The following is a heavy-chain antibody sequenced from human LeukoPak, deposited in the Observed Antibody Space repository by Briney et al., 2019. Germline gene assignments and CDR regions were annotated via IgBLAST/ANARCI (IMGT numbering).Heavy chain of an antibody. D-gene: IGHD6-6*01. J-gene: IGHJ6*03. CDR3: ARYRREYSIPPPYMDV. CDR1: GFTFSKFA. CDR2: IFFDGSNS. Sequence: GGSLRLSCAASGFTFSKFAMHWVGQAPGKTREWVAVIFFDGSNSNNVDSVKSRFTISRVTTTNTMYLHMNSLRAEDTAVYYCARYRREYSIPPPYMDVWGEGTTVTVTS. V-gene: IGHV3-30*17.